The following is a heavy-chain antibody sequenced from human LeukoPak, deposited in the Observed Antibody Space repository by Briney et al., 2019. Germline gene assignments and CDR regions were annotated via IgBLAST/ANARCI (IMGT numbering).Heavy chain of an antibody. V-gene: IGHV1-18*01. Sequence: GASVKVSCKASGYTFTSYGINWVRQAPGQGLEWMGWISTYNGNTNSAQKFQGRVTMTTDTSTSTAYMDLRSLRSDDTAVYYCATFSYGGSEEDFDYWGQGTLVTVSS. CDR3: ATFSYGGSEEDFDY. D-gene: IGHD5-12*01. J-gene: IGHJ4*02. CDR1: GYTFTSYG. CDR2: ISTYNGNT.